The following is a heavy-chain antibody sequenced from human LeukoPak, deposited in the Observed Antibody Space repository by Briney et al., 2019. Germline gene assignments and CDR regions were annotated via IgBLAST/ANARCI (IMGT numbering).Heavy chain of an antibody. CDR1: GFTFSSYS. D-gene: IGHD3-10*01. CDR3: ARDLVTMVRGVTTYNWFDP. CDR2: ISSSSYI. Sequence: KTGGSLRLSCAASGFTFSSYSMNWVRQAPGKGLEWVSSISSSSYIYYADSVKGRFTISRDNAKNSLYLQMNSLRAEDTAVYYCARDLVTMVRGVTTYNWFDPWGQGTLVTVSS. J-gene: IGHJ5*02. V-gene: IGHV3-21*01.